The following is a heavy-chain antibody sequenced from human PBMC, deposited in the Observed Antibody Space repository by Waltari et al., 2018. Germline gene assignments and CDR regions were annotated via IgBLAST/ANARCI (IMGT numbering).Heavy chain of an antibody. D-gene: IGHD4-17*01. V-gene: IGHV3-30*02. J-gene: IGHJ3*01. CDR1: GFSFNNFG. Sequence: QMQLVEFGGGVVQPGGSLRLSCAASGFSFNNFGMHWVRQAPGKGLEVVAFIRYDGINKYYADSLEGRFTVSRDNSKNILYLQLNSLRPDDTALYFCAKDGDYSVPGYDAFDVWGQGTVVTVSA. CDR3: AKDGDYSVPGYDAFDV. CDR2: IRYDGINK.